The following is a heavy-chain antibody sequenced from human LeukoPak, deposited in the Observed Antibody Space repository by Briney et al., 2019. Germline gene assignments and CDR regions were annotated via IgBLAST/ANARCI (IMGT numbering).Heavy chain of an antibody. V-gene: IGHV1-18*01. CDR2: ISAYNGNT. CDR3: ARAGILRYFDSGRYYYMDV. CDR1: GYTFTSYG. J-gene: IGHJ6*03. D-gene: IGHD3-9*01. Sequence: PMASVKVSCKASGYTFTSYGISWVRQAPGQGLEWMGWISAYNGNTNYAQKLQGRVTMTTDTPTSTAYMELRSLRSDDTAVYYCARAGILRYFDSGRYYYMDVWGKGTTVTVSS.